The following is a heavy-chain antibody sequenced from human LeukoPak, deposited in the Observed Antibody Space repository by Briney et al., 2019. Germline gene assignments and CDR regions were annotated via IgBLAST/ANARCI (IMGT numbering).Heavy chain of an antibody. D-gene: IGHD2-21*01. CDR2: ISFSTSTI. CDR3: AKAPVTSCRGAFCYPFDY. J-gene: IGHJ4*01. CDR1: GFTFSTYS. V-gene: IGHV3-48*01. Sequence: GGSLRLSCVASGFTFSTYSMNWVRQAPGKGLEWVSYISFSTSTIYYADSVKGRFTISRDSAKNALYLQMNSLRVEDAGVYYCAKAPVTSCRGAFCYPFDYWGHGTLVTVSS.